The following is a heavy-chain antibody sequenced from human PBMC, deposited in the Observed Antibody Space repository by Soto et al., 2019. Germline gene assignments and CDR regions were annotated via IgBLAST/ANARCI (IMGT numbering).Heavy chain of an antibody. Sequence: GGSLRLSCAASGFTFSSYAMSWVRQAPGKGLEWVSAISGSGGSTYYADSVKGRFTISRDNSKNTLYLQMNSLRAEDTAVYYCAKPGITIFGVVYWYFDLWGRGTLVTVSS. CDR3: AKPGITIFGVVYWYFDL. D-gene: IGHD3-3*01. CDR1: GFTFSSYA. V-gene: IGHV3-23*01. CDR2: ISGSGGST. J-gene: IGHJ2*01.